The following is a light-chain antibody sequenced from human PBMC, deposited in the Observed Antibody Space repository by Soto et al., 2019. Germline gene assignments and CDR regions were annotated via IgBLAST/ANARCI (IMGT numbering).Light chain of an antibody. CDR1: QSVSSK. Sequence: EIVMTQSPATLSVSPGEGATLSCRASQSVSSKLAWYQQKPGQAPRLLIFGASTRATGLPSRFSGSGSGTEFTLTISSLQSEDFAVYFCQQYNIWPPTFGQGTKVDIK. CDR2: GAS. J-gene: IGKJ1*01. CDR3: QQYNIWPPT. V-gene: IGKV3-15*01.